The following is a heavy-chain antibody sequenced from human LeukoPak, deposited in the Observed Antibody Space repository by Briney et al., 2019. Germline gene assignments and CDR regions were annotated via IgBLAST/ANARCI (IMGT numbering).Heavy chain of an antibody. V-gene: IGHV1-2*02. CDR3: ARGAGLRFGDAFDI. CDR1: GYTFTAYF. Sequence: ASVKVSRKASGYTFTAYFIHWVRQAPGQGLEWMGWINPNTGDTNYAQNFQGRVSMTRDTSISTAYMGLSSLRSDDTAVYYCARGAGLRFGDAFDIWGQGTMVTVSS. D-gene: IGHD5-12*01. CDR2: INPNTGDT. J-gene: IGHJ3*02.